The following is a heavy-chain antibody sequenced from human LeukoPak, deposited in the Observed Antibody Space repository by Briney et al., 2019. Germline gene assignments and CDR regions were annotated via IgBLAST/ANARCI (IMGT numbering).Heavy chain of an antibody. CDR1: GFTFSSYS. CDR3: ARNYGSTIGYGGWFDP. D-gene: IGHD3-10*01. Sequence: PGGSLRLSCAASGFTFSSYSMNWVRQAPGKGLEWVSSISSSSSYIYYADSVKGRFTISRDNAKNSLYLQMNSLRAEDTAVYYCARNYGSTIGYGGWFDPWGQGTLVTVSS. V-gene: IGHV3-21*01. J-gene: IGHJ5*02. CDR2: ISSSSSYI.